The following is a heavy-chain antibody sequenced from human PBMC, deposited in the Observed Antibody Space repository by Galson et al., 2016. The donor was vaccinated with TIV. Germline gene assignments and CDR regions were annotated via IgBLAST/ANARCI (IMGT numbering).Heavy chain of an antibody. V-gene: IGHV3-30*02. J-gene: IGHJ4*02. D-gene: IGHD2-8*01. CDR1: TFPFRSYG. Sequence: LRLSCAVSTFPFRSYGMHWVRQAPGKGLEWVAFIRHDGSERFHPDSVKGRFTISRDNSKNTLDLQMNSLRAEDTAVYYCVKDRGYAENRGAFDYWGQGILVTVSS. CDR2: IRHDGSER. CDR3: VKDRGYAENRGAFDY.